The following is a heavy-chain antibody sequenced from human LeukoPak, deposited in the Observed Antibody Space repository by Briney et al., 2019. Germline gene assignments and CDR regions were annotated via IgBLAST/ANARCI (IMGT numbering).Heavy chain of an antibody. CDR2: IYYSGST. J-gene: IGHJ6*03. CDR1: GGSISSYY. Sequence: SETLSLTCTVSGGSISSYYWSWIRQPPGKGLEWIGYIYYSGSTNYNPSLKSRVTISVDTSKNQFSLKLSSVTAADTAVYYCARAYTGYSSGWSEEDYYYYMDVWGKGTTVTVSS. V-gene: IGHV4-59*01. D-gene: IGHD6-19*01. CDR3: ARAYTGYSSGWSEEDYYYYMDV.